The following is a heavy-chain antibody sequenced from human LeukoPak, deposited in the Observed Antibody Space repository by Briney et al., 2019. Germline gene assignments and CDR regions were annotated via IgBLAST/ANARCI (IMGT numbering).Heavy chain of an antibody. CDR3: ARDCSGGSCYSPAAFNI. D-gene: IGHD2-15*01. CDR2: NNHSGST. J-gene: IGHJ3*02. Sequence: SETLSLTCAVYGGSFSDYYWSWIRQPPGKGLDWIGENNHSGSTNYNPSLKSRVTISVDTSKNQFSLKLSSVTAADTAVYYCARDCSGGSCYSPAAFNIWGQGTMVTVSS. CDR1: GGSFSDYY. V-gene: IGHV4-34*01.